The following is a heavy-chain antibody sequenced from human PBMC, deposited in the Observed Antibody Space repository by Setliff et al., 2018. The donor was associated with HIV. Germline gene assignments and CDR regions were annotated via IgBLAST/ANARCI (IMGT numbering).Heavy chain of an antibody. CDR2: IHYTGTT. D-gene: IGHD3-10*01. CDR3: ARAPYVSGSFGWFDP. CDR1: GGSISSSSYY. J-gene: IGHJ5*02. V-gene: IGHV4-31*01. Sequence: PSETLSLTCTVSGGSISSSSYYWNWFRQYPGKGLEWIGYIHYTGTTNQNPSLRSLITISLDTSKNQFSLMLTSVTAADTAVYYCARAPYVSGSFGWFDPWGQGTLVTVSS.